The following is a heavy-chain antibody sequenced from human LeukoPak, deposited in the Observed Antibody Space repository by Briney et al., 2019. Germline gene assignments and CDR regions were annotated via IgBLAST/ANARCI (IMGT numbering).Heavy chain of an antibody. CDR3: ARGQPDPRGEYFQH. D-gene: IGHD3-10*01. Sequence: SETLSLTCTVSGGSISSYYWSWIRQPPGKGLEWIGYIYYSGSTYYNPSLKSRVTISVDRSKNQFSLKLSSVTAADTAVYYCARGQPDPRGEYFQHWGQGTLVTVSS. CDR1: GGSISSYY. V-gene: IGHV4-59*12. CDR2: IYYSGST. J-gene: IGHJ1*01.